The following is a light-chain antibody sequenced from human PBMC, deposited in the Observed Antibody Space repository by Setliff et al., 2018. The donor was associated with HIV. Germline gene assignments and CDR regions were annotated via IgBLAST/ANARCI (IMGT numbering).Light chain of an antibody. CDR2: EDS. Sequence: PPSVSVAPGKTARMTCEGNNIRSKSVYWYQQKPGQAPVLVVYEDSDRPSGIPERISGSKSGNTATLSISRVEAGDEAVYYCQVWDGSSDHFVFGSGTKVTVL. CDR3: QVWDGSSDHFV. CDR1: NIRSKS. V-gene: IGLV3-21*03. J-gene: IGLJ1*01.